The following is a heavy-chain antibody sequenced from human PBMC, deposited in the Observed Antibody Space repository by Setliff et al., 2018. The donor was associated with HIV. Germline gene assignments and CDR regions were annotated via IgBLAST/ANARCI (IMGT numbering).Heavy chain of an antibody. J-gene: IGHJ6*03. V-gene: IGHV4-34*01. CDR1: GGSLSGYS. CDR3: ARGQQARFDFLSGLHSYYYYLDV. CDR2: INTSGSY. D-gene: IGHD3-3*01. Sequence: SETLSLTCAVSGGSLSGYSWTWIRQVPGQGLEWIGQINTSGSYISNPSLKSRVTITFATSTSQFSLDLSSVTAADMAVYFCARGQQARFDFLSGLHSYYYYLDVWGKGATVTVSS.